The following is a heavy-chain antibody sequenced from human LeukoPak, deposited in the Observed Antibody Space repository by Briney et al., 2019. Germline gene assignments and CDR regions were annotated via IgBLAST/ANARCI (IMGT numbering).Heavy chain of an antibody. CDR2: IYYSGST. J-gene: IGHJ4*02. CDR3: ARLEFYYDSSGLNLFDY. Sequence: SETLSLTCTVSGGSISSYYWSWIRQPPGKGLEWIGYIYYSGSTNYNPSLKSRVTISVDTSKNQFSLKLSSVTAADTAVYYCARLEFYYDSSGLNLFDYWGQGTLVTVSS. V-gene: IGHV4-59*12. CDR1: GGSISSYY. D-gene: IGHD3-22*01.